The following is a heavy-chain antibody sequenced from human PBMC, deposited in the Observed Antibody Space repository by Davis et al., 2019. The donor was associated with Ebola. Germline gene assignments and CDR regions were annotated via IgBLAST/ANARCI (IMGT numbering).Heavy chain of an antibody. CDR1: GYTFTSYG. CDR2: INAGNGNT. J-gene: IGHJ5*02. CDR3: ARGPLHTVGDAWFDP. V-gene: IGHV1-18*01. Sequence: AASVKVSCKASGYTFTSYGITWVRQAPGQGLEWMGWINAGNGNTKYSQKLQGRVSITRDTSTSTVYMELSSLRSEDTAVYYCARGPLHTVGDAWFDPWGQGTLVTVSS. D-gene: IGHD2-21*01.